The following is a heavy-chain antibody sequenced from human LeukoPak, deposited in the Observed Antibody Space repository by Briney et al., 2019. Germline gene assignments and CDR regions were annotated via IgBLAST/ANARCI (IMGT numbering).Heavy chain of an antibody. CDR1: GGSVSSGSYY. J-gene: IGHJ4*02. CDR2: IYYSGST. D-gene: IGHD3-10*01. Sequence: PSETLSLTCTVSGGSVSSGSYYWSWIRQPPGKGLEWIGYIYYSGSTNYNPSLKSRVTISVDTSKNQFSLRLSSVTAADTAVYYCAREQHSSGSYYPKLYFDYWGQGTLVTVSS. V-gene: IGHV4-61*01. CDR3: AREQHSSGSYYPKLYFDY.